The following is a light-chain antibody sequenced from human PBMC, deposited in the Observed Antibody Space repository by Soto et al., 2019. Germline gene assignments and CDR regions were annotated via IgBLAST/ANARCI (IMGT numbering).Light chain of an antibody. Sequence: QSALTQPASVSGSPGQSITISCTGTSSDVGGYKYVSWYQHHPDKAPKLIIFEVSNRPSGISSRFSGSKSGNTSSLTISGLQAEDEADYYCASYTGSSTSVIFGRGTKLTV. V-gene: IGLV2-14*01. CDR2: EVS. CDR3: ASYTGSSTSVI. CDR1: SSDVGGYKY. J-gene: IGLJ2*01.